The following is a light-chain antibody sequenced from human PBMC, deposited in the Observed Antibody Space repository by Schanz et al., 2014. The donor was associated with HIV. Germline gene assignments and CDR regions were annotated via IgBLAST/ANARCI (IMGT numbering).Light chain of an antibody. CDR1: QSASSN. V-gene: IGKV3-20*01. CDR2: DAS. J-gene: IGKJ4*01. CDR3: QQYSSSPLT. Sequence: EIVLTQSPATLSVSPGERATLSCRASQSASSNLAWYHQKPGQAPRLLIYDASSRATGIPDRFSGSGSGTDFTLTISRLEPEDFAVYYCQQYSSSPLTFGGGTKVEIK.